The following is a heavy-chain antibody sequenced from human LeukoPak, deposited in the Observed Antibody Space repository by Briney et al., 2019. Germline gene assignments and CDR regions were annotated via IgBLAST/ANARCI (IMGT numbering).Heavy chain of an antibody. CDR1: GGSISSSSYY. CDR3: ARHPGYGGNSRFDY. J-gene: IGHJ4*02. Sequence: SETLSLTCTVSGGSISSSSYYWGWIRQPPGKGLEWIGSIYYSGSTYYNPSLKSRVTISVDTSKNQFSLKLSSVTAADTAVYYCARHPGYGGNSRFDYWGQGTLVTVSS. V-gene: IGHV4-39*01. CDR2: IYYSGST. D-gene: IGHD4-23*01.